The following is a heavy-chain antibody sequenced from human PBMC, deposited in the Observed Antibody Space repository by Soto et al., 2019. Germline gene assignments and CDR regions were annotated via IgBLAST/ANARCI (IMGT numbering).Heavy chain of an antibody. V-gene: IGHV3-11*01. CDR2: LSSSGSTI. D-gene: IGHD6-13*01. CDR1: GFTFSDYY. Sequence: QVQLVESGGGLVKPGGSLRLSCAASGFTFSDYYMSWIRQAPGKGLEWVSYLSSSGSTIYYADSVKGRFTISRDNAKNSLSLQMNSLRAEDTAVYYCARAYSSSWYTPSYYYYYGMDVWGQGTTVTVSS. J-gene: IGHJ6*02. CDR3: ARAYSSSWYTPSYYYYYGMDV.